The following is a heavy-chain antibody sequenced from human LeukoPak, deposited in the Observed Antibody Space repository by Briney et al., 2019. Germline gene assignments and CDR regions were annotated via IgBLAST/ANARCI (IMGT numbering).Heavy chain of an antibody. CDR2: IYSGGST. V-gene: IGHV3-53*01. CDR1: GFTVSSNY. D-gene: IGHD6-13*01. Sequence: SGGSLRLSCAASGFTVSSNYMSWVRQAPGKGLEWVSVIYSGGSTYYADSVKGRFTISRDNSKNTLYLQMNSLRAEDTAVYYCARAGYGSSWYFDYWGQGTLVTVSS. CDR3: ARAGYGSSWYFDY. J-gene: IGHJ4*02.